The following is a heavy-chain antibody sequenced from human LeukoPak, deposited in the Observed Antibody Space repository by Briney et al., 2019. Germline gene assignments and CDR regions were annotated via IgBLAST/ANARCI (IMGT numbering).Heavy chain of an antibody. CDR2: IYPGDSDT. CDR3: ARLNSGNYSPADY. J-gene: IGHJ4*02. CDR1: GYTFPSYW. V-gene: IGHV5-51*01. D-gene: IGHD1-26*01. Sequence: RGXXLKISCKGSGYTFPSYWIGWLRQLPGKGLEWMGIIYPGDSDTRYSPSFQGQVTISADKSISTAYLQWSSLKASDTAMYYCARLNSGNYSPADYWGQGTLVTVSS.